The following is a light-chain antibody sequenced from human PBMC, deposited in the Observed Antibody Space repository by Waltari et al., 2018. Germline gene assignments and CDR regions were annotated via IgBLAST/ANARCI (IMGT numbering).Light chain of an antibody. Sequence: DIQMTQSPSSLSAAVGDRVTITCQATREITTSLSWFQQRPGKAPQLLIYDASTLQPGVPSRFSGSGSGTTFSFTITSLQPEDSATYYCQHYHNLPYTFGRGTKLQIK. CDR1: REITTS. V-gene: IGKV1-33*01. J-gene: IGKJ2*01. CDR3: QHYHNLPYT. CDR2: DAS.